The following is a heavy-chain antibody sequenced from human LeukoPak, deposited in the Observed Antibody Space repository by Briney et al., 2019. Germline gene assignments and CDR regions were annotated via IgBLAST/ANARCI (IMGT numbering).Heavy chain of an antibody. CDR2: ISGGGSNT. J-gene: IGHJ3*02. D-gene: IGHD2/OR15-2a*01. Sequence: GGSLRLSRAPSVFIFSNCAMNWVRQVPGKGLEWVSSISGGGSNTFYADSAKGRFTIYRDNPKNTLHLHMNSVRAEDTAVYYCAKSMTRGYDAFDIWGQGTMVTVCS. CDR3: AKSMTRGYDAFDI. V-gene: IGHV3-23*01. CDR1: VFIFSNCA.